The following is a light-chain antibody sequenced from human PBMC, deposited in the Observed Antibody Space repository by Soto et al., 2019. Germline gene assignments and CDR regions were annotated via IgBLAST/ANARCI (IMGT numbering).Light chain of an antibody. J-gene: IGKJ5*01. CDR2: DAS. Sequence: IVLTQSPAALSESLGERVTLSCRASQSVSANLAWYQQRPGQAPRLLIYDASNRATGIPARFSGSGSGTDFTLTISSLEPEDFAVYYCQQRSNWPPITFGQGTRLEIK. V-gene: IGKV3-11*01. CDR1: QSVSAN. CDR3: QQRSNWPPIT.